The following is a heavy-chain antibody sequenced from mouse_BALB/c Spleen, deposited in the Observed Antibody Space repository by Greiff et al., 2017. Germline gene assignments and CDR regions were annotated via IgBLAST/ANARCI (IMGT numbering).Heavy chain of an antibody. CDR2: ISYSGST. J-gene: IGHJ4*01. D-gene: IGHD1-1*02. CDR1: GYSITSDYA. Sequence: EVQLQESGPGLVKPSQSLSLTCTVTGYSITSDYAWNWIRQFPGIKLEWMGYISYSGSTSYNPSLKSRISITRDTSKNQFFLQLNSVTTEDTATYYCARHYLYYAMDYWGQGTSVTVSS. CDR3: ARHYLYYAMDY. V-gene: IGHV3-2*02.